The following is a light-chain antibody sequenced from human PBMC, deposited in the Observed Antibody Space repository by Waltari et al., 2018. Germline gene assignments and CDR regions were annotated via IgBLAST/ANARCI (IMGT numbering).Light chain of an antibody. Sequence: QSALPQPASVPGSPGQSTPLSCTGPSRDVGNYHLISWYQQHPNKAPKLIIYEGNKRPSGVSNRFSGSTSGNTASLTISGLQAEDEADYFCCSYAGSATFAVFGGGTKLTVL. J-gene: IGLJ3*02. V-gene: IGLV2-23*03. CDR1: SRDVGNYHL. CDR3: CSYAGSATFAV. CDR2: EGN.